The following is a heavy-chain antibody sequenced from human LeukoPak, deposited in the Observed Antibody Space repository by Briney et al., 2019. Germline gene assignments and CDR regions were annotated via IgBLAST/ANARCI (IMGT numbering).Heavy chain of an antibody. CDR3: ASRYSGSYGPDY. Sequence: GGSLRLSCAASGFTFSSYAMSWVRQAPGKGLEWVSAISGSGGSTYYADSVKGRFTTSRDNSKNTLYLQMNSLRAEDTAVYYCASRYSGSYGPDYWGQGTLVTVSS. CDR2: ISGSGGST. CDR1: GFTFSSYA. D-gene: IGHD1-26*01. J-gene: IGHJ4*02. V-gene: IGHV3-23*01.